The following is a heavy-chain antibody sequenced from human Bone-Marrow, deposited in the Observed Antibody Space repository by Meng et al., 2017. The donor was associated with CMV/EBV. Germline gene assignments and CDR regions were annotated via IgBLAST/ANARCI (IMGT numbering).Heavy chain of an antibody. CDR2: MNPNSGNT. V-gene: IGHV1-8*01. CDR1: GYTFTSYE. J-gene: IGHJ5*02. Sequence: KASGYTFTSYEINWVRQATGQGLEWMGWMNPNSGNTGYAQKFQGRVTMTRNTSISTAYMELSSLRSEDTAVYYCARGRGSRNWFDPWGQGTLVTVSS. CDR3: ARGRGSRNWFDP. D-gene: IGHD6-13*01.